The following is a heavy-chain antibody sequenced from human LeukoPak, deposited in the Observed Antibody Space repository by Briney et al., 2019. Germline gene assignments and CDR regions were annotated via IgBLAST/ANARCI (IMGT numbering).Heavy chain of an antibody. V-gene: IGHV4-39*01. Sequence: ASETLPLTCTVSGGSISSSSYYWGWIRQPPGKGLEWIGSIYYSGSTYYNPSLKSRVTISVDTSKNQFSLKLSSVTAADTAVYYCARHPDWLLFDYWGQGTLVTVSS. CDR1: GGSISSSSYY. D-gene: IGHD3-9*01. CDR3: ARHPDWLLFDY. CDR2: IYYSGST. J-gene: IGHJ4*02.